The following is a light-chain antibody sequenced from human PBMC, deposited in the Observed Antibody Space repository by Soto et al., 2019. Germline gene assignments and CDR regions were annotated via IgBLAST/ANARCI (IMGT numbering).Light chain of an antibody. J-gene: IGKJ5*01. CDR2: AAS. CDR1: QAIGTH. Sequence: DIQMTQSPSAMSASVGDRVTISCRASQAIGTHLAWFQQKPGKVPQRLIYAASSLQTGVPSRFSGSGSGTDFTLTINSLQPEDFATYYCLQHDSFPPTFGQGTRLEIK. V-gene: IGKV1-17*03. CDR3: LQHDSFPPT.